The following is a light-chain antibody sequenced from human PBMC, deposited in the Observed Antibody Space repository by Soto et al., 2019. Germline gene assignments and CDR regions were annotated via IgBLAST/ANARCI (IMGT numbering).Light chain of an antibody. CDR2: AAS. Sequence: DIQMTQSPSSLSASVGDRVTVTCRASQGISSYLAWYQQKPGKVPKLLIYAASTLQPGVPSPFSGSGSGTDFTLTISSLQPEDVATYYCQKYDSAASLTFGGGTKVEIK. CDR1: QGISSY. CDR3: QKYDSAASLT. V-gene: IGKV1-27*01. J-gene: IGKJ4*01.